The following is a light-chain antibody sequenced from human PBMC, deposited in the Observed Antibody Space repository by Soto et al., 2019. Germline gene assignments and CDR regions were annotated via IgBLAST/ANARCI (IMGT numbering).Light chain of an antibody. CDR1: NSNIGRNT. Sequence: QSVLTQPPSASGTPGQRVTISCSGSNSNIGRNTVNWYQQLPGTAPKLLIYRNNQRPSGVPDRFSGSKSGTSASLAISGLQSDDASDYYCASWDDGLTGYVFGTGPKVTVL. V-gene: IGLV1-44*01. CDR2: RNN. CDR3: ASWDDGLTGYV. J-gene: IGLJ1*01.